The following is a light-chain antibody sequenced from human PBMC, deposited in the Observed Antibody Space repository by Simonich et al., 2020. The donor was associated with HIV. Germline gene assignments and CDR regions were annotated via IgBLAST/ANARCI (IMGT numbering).Light chain of an antibody. J-gene: IGLJ2*01. CDR2: DVI. V-gene: IGLV2-14*01. CDR1: SSEVGVYNY. Sequence: QSALTQPASVSGSPGQSITISCTGTSSEVGVYNYVSWYQQHPGKAPKLKIDDVIKRPSGVSNRFSGSKSGNTASLTISGLQAEDESDYYCSSYTSSSTLVFGGGTKLTVL. CDR3: SSYTSSSTLV.